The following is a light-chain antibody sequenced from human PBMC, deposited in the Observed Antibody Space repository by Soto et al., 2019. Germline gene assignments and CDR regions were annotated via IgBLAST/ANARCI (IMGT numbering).Light chain of an antibody. CDR3: QSYDSSLDVV. CDR1: CYNIGAGYD. J-gene: IGLJ2*01. Sequence: QSVLTQPPSVSGAPGQRVTIYCTGSCYNIGAGYDVHWYQQLPGTAPKLLIYGNSNRPSGVPDRFSGSKSGTSASLAITGLQAEDEADYYCQSYDSSLDVVFGGGTKLTVL. CDR2: GNS. V-gene: IGLV1-40*01.